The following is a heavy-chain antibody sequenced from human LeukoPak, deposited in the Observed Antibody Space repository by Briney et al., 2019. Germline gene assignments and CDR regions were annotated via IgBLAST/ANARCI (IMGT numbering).Heavy chain of an antibody. J-gene: IGHJ6*02. CDR2: ISGSGGST. CDR1: GFTFSSYA. D-gene: IGHD6-19*01. Sequence: GGSLRLSCAASGFTFSSYAMSWVRQAPGKGLEWVSAISGSGGSTYYADSVKGRFTISRDNSKNTLYLQTNSLRAEDTAVYYCAKVVDSSGWAYYYYYGMDVWGQGTTVTVSS. V-gene: IGHV3-23*01. CDR3: AKVVDSSGWAYYYYYGMDV.